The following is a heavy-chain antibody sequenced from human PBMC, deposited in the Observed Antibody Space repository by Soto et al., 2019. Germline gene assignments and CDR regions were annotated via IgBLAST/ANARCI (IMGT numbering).Heavy chain of an antibody. CDR1: RFTFRSYA. Sequence: PGGSLRLSCAASRFTFRSYAMHWVRQAPGKGLEWVAPISYDGDHGYYADSVKGRFPVARDNSKNTLYLQMESLTTADTAVYYCSRDLGSNWLQGRFDPWGHGNLVTVSS. CDR2: ISYDGDHG. J-gene: IGHJ5*02. CDR3: SRDLGSNWLQGRFDP. D-gene: IGHD5-18*01. V-gene: IGHV3-30-3*01.